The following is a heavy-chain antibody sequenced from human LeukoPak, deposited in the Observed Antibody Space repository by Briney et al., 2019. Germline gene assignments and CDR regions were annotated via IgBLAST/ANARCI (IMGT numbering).Heavy chain of an antibody. V-gene: IGHV3-21*04. CDR2: ISRSNIYK. CDR1: GFTFSSYT. CDR3: AKATRAVGNAFEI. Sequence: GGSLRLSCAASGFTFSSYTMNWVRLAPGKGLEWVSSISRSNIYKYYADSVKGRFTISRDNAKNSLYLQMNSLRAEDTALYYCAKATRAVGNAFEIWGQGTMVTVSS. J-gene: IGHJ3*02. D-gene: IGHD4-23*01.